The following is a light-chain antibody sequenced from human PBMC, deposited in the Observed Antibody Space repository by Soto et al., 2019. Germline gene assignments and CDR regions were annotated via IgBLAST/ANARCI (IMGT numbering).Light chain of an antibody. J-gene: IGKJ3*01. CDR3: EQLNSYPFT. Sequence: DIQLTQSPSFLSASVGDRVTITCRASQGISSYLAWYQQKPGKAPKLLLYAASTLQSGVPSRFSGSGYGTEFTLTISSLQPEDFATYYCEQLNSYPFTFGPGIKVDIK. CDR1: QGISSY. CDR2: AAS. V-gene: IGKV1-9*01.